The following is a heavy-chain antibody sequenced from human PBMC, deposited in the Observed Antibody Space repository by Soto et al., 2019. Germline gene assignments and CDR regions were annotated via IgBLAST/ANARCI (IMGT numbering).Heavy chain of an antibody. CDR3: ASPRWSGELSN. V-gene: IGHV3-23*01. Sequence: EVQLLESGGGLVQPGGSLRLSCAASGFTFSSYAMSWVRQAPGKGLEWVSAISGSGGSTYYADSVKGRFTISRDNSKNTRYLQMNSLRAGDTAVYYCASPRWSGELSNWGQGTLVTVSS. J-gene: IGHJ4*02. CDR1: GFTFSSYA. CDR2: ISGSGGST. D-gene: IGHD3-10*01.